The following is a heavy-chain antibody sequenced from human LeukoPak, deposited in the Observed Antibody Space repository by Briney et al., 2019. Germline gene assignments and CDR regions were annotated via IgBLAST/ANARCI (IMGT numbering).Heavy chain of an antibody. CDR2: ISYDGSNK. CDR3: ARVAQGQWGALDY. D-gene: IGHD6-19*01. CDR1: GFTFSSYA. V-gene: IGHV3-30*04. Sequence: RGSLRLSCAASGFTFSSYAMHWVRQAPGKGLEWVAVISYDGSNKYYADSVKGRFTISRDNSKNTLYLQMNSLRAEDTAVYYCARVAQGQWGALDYWGQGTLVTVSS. J-gene: IGHJ4*02.